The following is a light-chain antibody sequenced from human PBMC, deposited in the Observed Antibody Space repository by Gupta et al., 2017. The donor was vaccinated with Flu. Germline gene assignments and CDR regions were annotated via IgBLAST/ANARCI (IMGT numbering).Light chain of an antibody. CDR1: ISDVGGYNF. V-gene: IGLV2-8*01. Sequence: SPLTQPPSASGSVGQSVTISCSGTISDVGGYNFVSWYQHHPGKAPKLIIFAVNTRPSGVPDRFSGSKSGNAASLTVSGLQADEEADYYCSSYVGSNTLVFGGGTKLT. CDR3: SSYVGSNTLV. J-gene: IGLJ3*02. CDR2: AVN.